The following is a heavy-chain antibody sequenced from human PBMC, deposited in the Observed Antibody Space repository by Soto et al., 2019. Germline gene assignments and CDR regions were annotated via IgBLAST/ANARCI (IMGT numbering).Heavy chain of an antibody. V-gene: IGHV1-69*13. CDR1: GGTFSSYA. CDR2: IIPIFGTA. CDR3: ANKAIFGSVPHPGYYYYGMDV. J-gene: IGHJ6*02. Sequence: SVKVSCKASGGTFSSYAISWVRQAPGQGLEWMGGIIPIFGTANYAQKFQGRVTITADESTSTAYMELSSLRSEDTAVYYCANKAIFGSVPHPGYYYYGMDVWGQGTTVTVSS. D-gene: IGHD3-3*01.